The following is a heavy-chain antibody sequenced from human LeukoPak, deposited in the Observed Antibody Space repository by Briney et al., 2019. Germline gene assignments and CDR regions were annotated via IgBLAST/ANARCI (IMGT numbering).Heavy chain of an antibody. CDR1: GGSISSYY. CDR3: ARDQRYSGTYYYYAMDV. V-gene: IGHV4-59*01. D-gene: IGHD1-26*01. CDR2: IYYSGST. J-gene: IGHJ6*02. Sequence: SETLSLTCTVSGGSISSYYWSWIRQPPGKGLEWIGYIYYSGSTDYNPSLKSRVTISVDTSKNQFSLKLSSVTAADTAVYYCARDQRYSGTYYYYAMDVWGQGTTVTVSS.